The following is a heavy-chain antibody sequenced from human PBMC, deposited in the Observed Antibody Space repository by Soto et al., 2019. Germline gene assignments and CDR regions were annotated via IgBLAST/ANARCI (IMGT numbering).Heavy chain of an antibody. V-gene: IGHV4-34*01. J-gene: IGHJ5*02. Sequence: SETLSLTCAVYGGSFSGYYWSWIRQPPGKGLEWIGEINHSGSTNYNPSLKSRVTISVDTSKNQFSLKLSSVTAADTAVYYCATLYGGTWFDPWGQGTLVTVSS. D-gene: IGHD4-17*01. CDR2: INHSGST. CDR1: GGSFSGYY. CDR3: ATLYGGTWFDP.